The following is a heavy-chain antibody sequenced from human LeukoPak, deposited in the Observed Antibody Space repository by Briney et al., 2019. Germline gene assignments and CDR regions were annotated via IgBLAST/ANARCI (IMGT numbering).Heavy chain of an antibody. CDR2: ISAYNGNT. CDR1: GYTFTSCG. Sequence: ASVKVSCKASGYTFTSCGISWVRQAPGQGLEWMGWISAYNGNTNYAQKLQGRVTMTTDTSTSTAYMELRSLRSDDTAVYYCASEGWLPNFGYFDYWGQGTLVTVSS. D-gene: IGHD5-24*01. J-gene: IGHJ4*02. CDR3: ASEGWLPNFGYFDY. V-gene: IGHV1-18*01.